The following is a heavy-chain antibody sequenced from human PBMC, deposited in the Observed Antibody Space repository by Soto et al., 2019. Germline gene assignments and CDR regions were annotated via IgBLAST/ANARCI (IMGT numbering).Heavy chain of an antibody. CDR3: AKSVAVAGNLAGGLYYFDY. V-gene: IGHV3-30*18. D-gene: IGHD6-19*01. Sequence: QVQLVESGGGVVQHGRSLRLSCAASGFTFSSYGMHWVRQAPGKGLEWVAVISYDGSNKYYADSVKGRFTISRDNSKNTLYLQMNSLRAEDTAVYYCAKSVAVAGNLAGGLYYFDYWGQGTLVTVSS. J-gene: IGHJ4*02. CDR1: GFTFSSYG. CDR2: ISYDGSNK.